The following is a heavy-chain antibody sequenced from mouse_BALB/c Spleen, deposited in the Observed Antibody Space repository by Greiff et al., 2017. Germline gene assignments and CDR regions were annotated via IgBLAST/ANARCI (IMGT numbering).Heavy chain of an antibody. CDR1: GFTFSSFG. D-gene: IGHD2-4*01. J-gene: IGHJ2*01. CDR3: ARGKNYDEYYFDY. CDR2: ISSGSSTI. V-gene: IGHV5-17*02. Sequence: EVQGVESGGGLVQPGGSRKLSCAASGFTFSSFGMHWVRQAPEKGLEWVAYISSGSSTIYYADTVKGRFTISRDNPKNTLFLQMTSLRSEDTAMYYCARGKNYDEYYFDYWGQGTTLTVSS.